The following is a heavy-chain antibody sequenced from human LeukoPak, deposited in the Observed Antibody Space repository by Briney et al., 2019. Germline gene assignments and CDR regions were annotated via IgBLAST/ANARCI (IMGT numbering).Heavy chain of an antibody. CDR1: GFTFSSAW. V-gene: IGHV3-15*01. D-gene: IGHD3-16*01. CDR3: TTEGGVWGYHALDI. CDR2: VKSENKGGTT. Sequence: GGSLRLSCAASGFTFSSAWMSWVRQAPGKGLEWIGRVKSENKGGTTDYAAPVKGRFTISRDDSENTLYLQMNSLKTEDTAVYYCTTEGGVWGYHALDIWGQGTMVTVSS. J-gene: IGHJ3*02.